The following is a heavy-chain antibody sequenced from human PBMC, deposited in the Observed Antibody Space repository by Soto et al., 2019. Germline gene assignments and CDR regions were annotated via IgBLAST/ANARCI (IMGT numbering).Heavy chain of an antibody. Sequence: PETLSLTCTVSGASVSSGSYYWRWLRQPPGKGLEWIGYIYYSGSTNYNPSLKSRVTISVDTAKNQFSLKLSSVTAADTAVYYCARAGRITIFGVVMASDAFDLWGQGTRVTVS. V-gene: IGHV4-61*01. CDR2: IYYSGST. CDR1: GASVSSGSYY. CDR3: ARAGRITIFGVVMASDAFDL. J-gene: IGHJ3*01. D-gene: IGHD3-3*01.